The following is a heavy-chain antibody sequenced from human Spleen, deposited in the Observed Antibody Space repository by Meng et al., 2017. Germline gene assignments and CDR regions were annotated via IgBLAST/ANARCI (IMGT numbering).Heavy chain of an antibody. D-gene: IGHD4-17*01. V-gene: IGHV4-34*01. J-gene: IGHJ5*02. CDR2: INHSGRT. Sequence: QVQVQQWSSGLLKPSETLALTCAVYGGSFSGIYWSWIRQPPGKGLEWIGEINHSGRTNYNPSLKSRVTISVDTSKNQFSLKLSSVTAADTAVYYCARVGITTVTTAGWFDPWGQGTLVTVSS. CDR3: ARVGITTVTTAGWFDP. CDR1: GGSFSGIY.